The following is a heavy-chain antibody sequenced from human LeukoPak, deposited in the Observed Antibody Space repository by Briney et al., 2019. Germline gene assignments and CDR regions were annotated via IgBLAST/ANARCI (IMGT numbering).Heavy chain of an antibody. V-gene: IGHV3-21*01. D-gene: IGHD6-13*01. Sequence: GGSLRLSCAASGFTFSSYSMNWVRQAPGKGLEWDSSISSSSSYIYYADSVKGRFTISRDNAKNSLYLQMNSLSAEDTAVYYCARDDGSPQLVCDYWGQGTLVTVSS. CDR3: ARDDGSPQLVCDY. CDR1: GFTFSSYS. CDR2: ISSSSSYI. J-gene: IGHJ4*02.